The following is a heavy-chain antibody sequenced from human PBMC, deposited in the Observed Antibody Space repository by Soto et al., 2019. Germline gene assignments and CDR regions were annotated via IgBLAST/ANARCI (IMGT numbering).Heavy chain of an antibody. V-gene: IGHV4-4*02. CDR2: IYHSGST. D-gene: IGHD6-13*01. CDR1: GGSISSSNC. J-gene: IGHJ4*02. CDR3: ARSRAAAGYFDQ. Sequence: SETLSLTCAVSGGSISSSNCWSWVRQPPGKGLEWIGEIYHSGSTNYNPSIKSRVTISVDKSKNQFSLKLSSVTAADTAVYYCARSRAAAGYFDQWGEGTLVTVS.